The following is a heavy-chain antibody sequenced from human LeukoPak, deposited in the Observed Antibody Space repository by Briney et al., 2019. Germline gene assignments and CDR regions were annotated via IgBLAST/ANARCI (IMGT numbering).Heavy chain of an antibody. CDR3: ASSRGGGLSMEFDY. Sequence: PSETLSLTCTVSGGSISSYYWSWIRQPPGKGLEWIGYIYYSGSTNYNPSLKSRVTISVDTSKNQFSLKLSSVTAADTAVYYCASSRGGGLSMEFDYWGQGTLVTVSS. CDR2: IYYSGST. CDR1: GGSISSYY. D-gene: IGHD3-10*01. J-gene: IGHJ4*02. V-gene: IGHV4-59*01.